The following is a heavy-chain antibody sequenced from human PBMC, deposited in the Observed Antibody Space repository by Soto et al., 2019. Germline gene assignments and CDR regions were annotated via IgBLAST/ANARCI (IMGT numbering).Heavy chain of an antibody. D-gene: IGHD1-26*01. CDR2: ISGGGGST. CDR3: AKGLNAAPWELLLDY. CDR1: GFTFSSYA. V-gene: IGHV3-23*01. Sequence: EVPLLESGGGLVQPGGSLRLSCAASGFTFSSYAMSWVRQAPGKGLEWVSTISGGGGSTYYADSVKGRFTISRDNSKNTLYLQMNSLRAEDTAVYYCAKGLNAAPWELLLDYWGQGTLVTVSS. J-gene: IGHJ4*02.